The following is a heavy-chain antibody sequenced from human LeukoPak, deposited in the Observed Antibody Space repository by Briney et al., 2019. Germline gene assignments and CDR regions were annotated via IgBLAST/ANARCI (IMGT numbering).Heavy chain of an antibody. Sequence: SETLSLTCAVYGGSFSGYYWSWIRQPPGKGLEWIGEINHSGSTNYNPSLKSRVTISVDTSKNQFSLKLSSVTAADTAVYYCARDFARSYYYYMDVWGKGTTVTVSS. CDR1: GGSFSGYY. CDR3: ARDFARSYYYYMDV. J-gene: IGHJ6*03. D-gene: IGHD3-9*01. CDR2: INHSGST. V-gene: IGHV4-34*01.